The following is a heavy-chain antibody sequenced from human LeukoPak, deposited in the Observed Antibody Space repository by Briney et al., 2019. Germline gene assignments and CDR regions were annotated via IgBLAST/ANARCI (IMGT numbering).Heavy chain of an antibody. D-gene: IGHD3-22*01. Sequence: GASVKVSCKASGYTFTGYYMHWVRQAPGQGLEWMGWINPNSVGTNYAQKFQGRVTMTRDTSISTAYMELSRLRSDDTAVYYCARDYGYYDSSGYYSYYYYMDVWGKGTTVTISS. CDR2: INPNSVGT. CDR3: ARDYGYYDSSGYYSYYYYMDV. V-gene: IGHV1-2*02. CDR1: GYTFTGYY. J-gene: IGHJ6*03.